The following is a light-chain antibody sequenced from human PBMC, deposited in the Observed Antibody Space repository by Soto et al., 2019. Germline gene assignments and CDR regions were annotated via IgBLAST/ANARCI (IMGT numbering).Light chain of an antibody. V-gene: IGKV3-15*01. CDR3: QQHSKWPIT. Sequence: EIVMTQSPGTLSLSPGETATLSCRASQIVDSNYLAWYQQKPGQAPRLFVYGISTRATDIPARFSGSGFGTEFTLTISSLQSEDFGIYYCQQHSKWPITFGQGTRLE. J-gene: IGKJ5*01. CDR1: QIVDSN. CDR2: GIS.